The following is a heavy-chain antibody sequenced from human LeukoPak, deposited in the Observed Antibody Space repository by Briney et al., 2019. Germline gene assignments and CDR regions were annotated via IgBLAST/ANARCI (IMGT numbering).Heavy chain of an antibody. CDR1: GGSISSYY. Sequence: PSETLSLTCTVSGGSISSYYWSWIRQPPGKGLEWIGYIYYSGSTNYNPSPKSRVTISVDTSKNQFSLKLSSVTAADAAVYYCARDVEVSSSGWYPTYYFDYWGQGTLVNVSS. CDR2: IYYSGST. J-gene: IGHJ4*02. CDR3: ARDVEVSSSGWYPTYYFDY. D-gene: IGHD6-19*01. V-gene: IGHV4-59*01.